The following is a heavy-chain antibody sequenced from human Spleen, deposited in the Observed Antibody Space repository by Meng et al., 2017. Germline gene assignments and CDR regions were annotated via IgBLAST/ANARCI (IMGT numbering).Heavy chain of an antibody. J-gene: IGHJ6*02. V-gene: IGHV4-61*02. CDR2: IYTSGST. Sequence: SETLSLTCTVSGGSINSGSFYWSWIRQPAGKELEWIGRIYTSGSTNYSPSLKSRVTISVDTSKNQFSLKLSYVTAADTAVYYCARGTNYYYYGMDVWGQGNTVNVSS. CDR3: ARGTNYYYYGMDV. CDR1: GGSINSGSFY.